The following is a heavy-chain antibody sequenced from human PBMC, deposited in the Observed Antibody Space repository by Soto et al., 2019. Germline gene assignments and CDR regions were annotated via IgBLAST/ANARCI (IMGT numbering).Heavy chain of an antibody. Sequence: GGSLRLSCAASGFTFSSYAMSWVRQAPGKGLEWVSAISGSGGSTYYADSVKGRFTISRDNSKNTLYLQMNSLRAEDTAVYYCAKIDWLITFGGVIGYYYYGMDVWGQGTTVTVSS. V-gene: IGHV3-23*01. J-gene: IGHJ6*02. CDR3: AKIDWLITFGGVIGYYYYGMDV. D-gene: IGHD3-16*02. CDR2: ISGSGGST. CDR1: GFTFSSYA.